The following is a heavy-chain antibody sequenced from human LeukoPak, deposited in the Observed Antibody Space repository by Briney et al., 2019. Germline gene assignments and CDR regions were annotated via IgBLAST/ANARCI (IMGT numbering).Heavy chain of an antibody. Sequence: SGGSLRLSCAASGFTFSDYYMSWIRQAPGKGLEWVSYISSSGSTIYYADSVKGRFTISRDNAKNSLYLQMNSLRAEDTAVYYCARDFLLDAGVVPTPQLDYWGQGTLVTVSS. J-gene: IGHJ4*02. V-gene: IGHV3-11*01. CDR1: GFTFSDYY. CDR2: ISSSGSTI. D-gene: IGHD2-15*01. CDR3: ARDFLLDAGVVPTPQLDY.